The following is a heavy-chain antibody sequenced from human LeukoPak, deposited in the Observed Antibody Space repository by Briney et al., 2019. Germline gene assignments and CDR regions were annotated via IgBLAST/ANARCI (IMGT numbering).Heavy chain of an antibody. CDR3: ATDRYWAFDY. CDR2: ITGSSSTI. J-gene: IGHJ4*02. CDR1: GFTLSTYS. Sequence: GGSLRLSRAASGFTLSTYSMNWVRQAPGKGLEWISYITGSSSTISYADSVKGRFTISRDNAKNSLSLQMNSLRAEDTAVYYCATDRYWAFDYWGQGTLVTVSS. D-gene: IGHD2-15*01. V-gene: IGHV3-48*01.